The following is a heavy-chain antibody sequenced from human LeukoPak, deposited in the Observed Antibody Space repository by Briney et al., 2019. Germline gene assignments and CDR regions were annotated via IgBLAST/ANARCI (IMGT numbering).Heavy chain of an antibody. CDR1: GLTFNNFG. J-gene: IGHJ4*02. Sequence: GGSLRLSCTASGLTFNNFGMHWVRQPPGKGLEWVAFIRCDGSNEYYADSVRGRFTISRDTSKNALYLQMTSLRPEDTALYYCANGATSYSTCPLHIGDYWGRGTLVTVSS. D-gene: IGHD4/OR15-4a*01. CDR2: IRCDGSNE. V-gene: IGHV3-30*02. CDR3: ANGATSYSTCPLHIGDY.